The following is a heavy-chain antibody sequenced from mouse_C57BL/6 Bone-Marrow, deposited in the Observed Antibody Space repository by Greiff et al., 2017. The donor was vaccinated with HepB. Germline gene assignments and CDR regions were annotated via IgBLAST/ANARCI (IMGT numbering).Heavy chain of an antibody. CDR1: GYTFTSYW. V-gene: IGHV1-74*01. J-gene: IGHJ4*01. CDR2: SHPSASDT. Sequence: QVQLQQPGAELVKPGASVKVSCKASGYTFTSYWMHWVKQRPGQGLEWIGRSHPSASDTNYNQKFKGKSTLTVDKSSSTADMQLSSLTSEDSAVYYCAIEGTGTLYYAMDYWGQGTSVTVSS. CDR3: AIEGTGTLYYAMDY. D-gene: IGHD4-1*01.